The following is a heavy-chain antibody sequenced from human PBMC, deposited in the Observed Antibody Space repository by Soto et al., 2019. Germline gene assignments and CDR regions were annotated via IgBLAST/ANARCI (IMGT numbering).Heavy chain of an antibody. V-gene: IGHV3-30*03. CDR3: ARGLGRYDISPYGMDV. CDR1: GFTFSSYG. CDR2: ISYDGSNK. D-gene: IGHD3-9*01. J-gene: IGHJ6*02. Sequence: QVQLVESGGGVVQPGRSLRLSCAASGFTFSSYGMHWVRQAPGKGLEWVAVISYDGSNKYYADSVKGRFTISRDNSKNTLYLQMNSLRAEDTAVYYCARGLGRYDISPYGMDVWGQGTTVTVSS.